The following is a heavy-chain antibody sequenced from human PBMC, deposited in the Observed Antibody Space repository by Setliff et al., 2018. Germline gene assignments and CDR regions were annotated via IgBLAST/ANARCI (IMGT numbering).Heavy chain of an antibody. CDR3: VREGVHTWSSTDYHYYMDV. CDR2: IIPIFGSA. J-gene: IGHJ6*03. D-gene: IGHD2-21*01. Sequence: SVKVSCKASGGTFSSYAISWVRQAPGQGLEWMGGIIPIFGSANYAQRFQGRVTIITDEFTGTAYMELSSLRTEDTAVYYCVREGVHTWSSTDYHYYMDVWGRGTTVTVSS. V-gene: IGHV1-69*05. CDR1: GGTFSSYA.